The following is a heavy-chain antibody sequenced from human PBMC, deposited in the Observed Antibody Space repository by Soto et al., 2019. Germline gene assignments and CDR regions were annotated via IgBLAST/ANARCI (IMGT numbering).Heavy chain of an antibody. Sequence: QVQLVESGGGVVQPGRSLRLSCAASGFTFSSYAMHWVRQAPGKGLEWVAVISYDGSNKYYADSVKGRFTISRDNSKNTLYLQMNSLRAEDTAVYYYARDKVVGAGEDYFDYWGQGTLVTVSS. CDR1: GFTFSSYA. V-gene: IGHV3-30-3*01. D-gene: IGHD1-26*01. CDR3: ARDKVVGAGEDYFDY. CDR2: ISYDGSNK. J-gene: IGHJ4*02.